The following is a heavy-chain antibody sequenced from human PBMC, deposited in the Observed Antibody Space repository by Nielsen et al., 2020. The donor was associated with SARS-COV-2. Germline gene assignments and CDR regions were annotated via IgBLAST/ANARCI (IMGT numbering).Heavy chain of an antibody. D-gene: IGHD5-24*01. J-gene: IGHJ4*02. CDR2: ISSNSGSI. CDR1: GFTFDDYA. Sequence: GGSLRLSCAASGFTFDDYAMHWVRQAPGKGLEWVSGISSNSGSIGYADSVKGRFTISRDNAKNSLYLQMNSLRAEDTALYYCAKEGEIEYYFDYWGQGTLVTVSS. CDR3: AKEGEIEYYFDY. V-gene: IGHV3-9*01.